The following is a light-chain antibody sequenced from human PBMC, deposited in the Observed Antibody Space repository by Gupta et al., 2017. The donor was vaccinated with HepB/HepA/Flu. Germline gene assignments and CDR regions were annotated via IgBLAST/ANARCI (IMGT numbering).Light chain of an antibody. Sequence: DIQMTQSPSSLSASIGDRVTITCRASQSITNSLNWYQQKLGKAPYLLIYAASRVPSGVPSRFSGSGSGTDFTLTISRRQAEDFGTYYCQQRDSSPFSFGHGTKLEIK. CDR2: AAS. J-gene: IGKJ3*01. V-gene: IGKV1-39*01. CDR1: QSITNS. CDR3: QQRDSSPFS.